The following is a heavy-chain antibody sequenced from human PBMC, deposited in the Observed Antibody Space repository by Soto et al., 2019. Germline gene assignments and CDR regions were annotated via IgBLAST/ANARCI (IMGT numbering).Heavy chain of an antibody. J-gene: IGHJ5*02. V-gene: IGHV4-38-2*02. CDR2: IYHSGST. CDR3: ARDRGLYGSGSYYNPNWFDP. D-gene: IGHD3-10*01. Sequence: SETLSLTCAVSGYSISSGYYWGWTRQPPGKGLEWIGSIYHSGSTYYNPSLKSRVTISVDTSKNQFSLKLSSVTAADTAVYYCARDRGLYGSGSYYNPNWFDPWGQGTLVTVSS. CDR1: GYSISSGYY.